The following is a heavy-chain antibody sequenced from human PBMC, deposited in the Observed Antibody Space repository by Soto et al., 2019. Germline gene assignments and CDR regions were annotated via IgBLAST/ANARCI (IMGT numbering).Heavy chain of an antibody. V-gene: IGHV3-9*01. D-gene: IGHD3-22*01. CDR2: ISWNSGSI. CDR3: AKDQNYYDSSGVFDY. CDR1: GFTFDDYA. J-gene: IGHJ4*02. Sequence: EVKLVESGGGLVQPGRSLRLSCAASGFTFDDYAMHWVRQASGKGLGWVSGISWNSGSIGYADSDKGGFTISRDNANNSLYLQMNSLRAEDTALYYCAKDQNYYDSSGVFDYWGQGALVTVSS.